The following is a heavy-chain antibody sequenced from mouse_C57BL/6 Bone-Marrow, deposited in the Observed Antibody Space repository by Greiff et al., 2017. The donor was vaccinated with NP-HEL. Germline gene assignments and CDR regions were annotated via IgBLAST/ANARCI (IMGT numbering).Heavy chain of an antibody. CDR3: ALYDGFRWFAY. D-gene: IGHD2-3*01. V-gene: IGHV1-66*01. CDR1: GYSFTSYY. Sequence: VKLVESGPELVKPGASVKISCKASGYSFTSYYIHWVKQRPGQGLEWIGWIYPGSGNTKYNEKFKGKATLTADTSSSTAYMQLSSLTSEDSAVYYCALYDGFRWFAYWGQGTLVTVSA. J-gene: IGHJ3*01. CDR2: IYPGSGNT.